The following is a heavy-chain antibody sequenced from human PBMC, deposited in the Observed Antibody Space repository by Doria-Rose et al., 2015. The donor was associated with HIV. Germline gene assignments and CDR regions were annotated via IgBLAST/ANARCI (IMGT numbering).Heavy chain of an antibody. CDR1: GFTFDDYA. CDR2: ISWNSGLI. CDR3: AKRADPYDAFDI. V-gene: IGHV3-9*01. J-gene: IGHJ3*02. Sequence: EVQLVESGGGLVQPDRSLRLTCAASGFTFDDYAMHWVRQGPGRGLEWVAGISWNSGLIGYADSVKGRFTISRDNAKSSLSLQMNSLRAEDTALYYCAKRADPYDAFDIWGQGTMVTVSS.